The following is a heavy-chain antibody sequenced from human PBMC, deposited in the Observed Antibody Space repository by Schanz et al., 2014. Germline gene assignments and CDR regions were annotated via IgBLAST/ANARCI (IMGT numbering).Heavy chain of an antibody. CDR3: AKDFGTTGRKGWTFDY. CDR2: IKQDGSER. V-gene: IGHV3-7*01. D-gene: IGHD1-7*01. CDR1: GFTFSSYW. Sequence: EVQLVESGGGLVQPGGSLRLSCAASGFTFSSYWMSWVRQAPGKGLEWVANIKQDGSERYYVDSVKGRFTISRDNSKNTLYLQMNSLREEDTAVYYCAKDFGTTGRKGWTFDYWGQGTLVTVSS. J-gene: IGHJ4*02.